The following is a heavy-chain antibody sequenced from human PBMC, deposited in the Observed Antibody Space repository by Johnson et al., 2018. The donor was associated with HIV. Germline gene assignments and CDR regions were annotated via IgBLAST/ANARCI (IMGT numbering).Heavy chain of an antibody. Sequence: QVQLVESGGGLVQPATSLRLSCAASGFTFSSHAMHWVRQAPGKGLEWVAVISYDGSSKHYADSVKGRFTISRDNAKNSLYLQMNGLRAEDTAVYDCASARSKATVAGGGHGAFDIWGQGTMVTVSS. CDR3: ASARSKATVAGGGHGAFDI. V-gene: IGHV3-30-3*01. J-gene: IGHJ3*02. CDR2: ISYDGSSK. D-gene: IGHD2-15*01. CDR1: GFTFSSHA.